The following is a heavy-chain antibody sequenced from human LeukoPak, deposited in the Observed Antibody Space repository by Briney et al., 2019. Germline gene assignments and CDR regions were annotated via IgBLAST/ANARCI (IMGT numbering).Heavy chain of an antibody. J-gene: IGHJ5*02. D-gene: IGHD2-2*01. V-gene: IGHV4-4*02. CDR1: GGSISSSNW. Sequence: SETLSLTCAVSGGSISSSNWWSWVRQPPGKGLEWIGEIYHSWSTNYNPSLKSRDTISVDKSKNQFSLKLSSVTAADTAVYYCARYCSSTSCYFQSAFDPWGQGTLVTVSS. CDR2: IYHSWST. CDR3: ARYCSSTSCYFQSAFDP.